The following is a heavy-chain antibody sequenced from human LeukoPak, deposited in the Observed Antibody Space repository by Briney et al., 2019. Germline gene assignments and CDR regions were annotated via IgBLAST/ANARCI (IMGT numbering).Heavy chain of an antibody. Sequence: ASVKVSCKASGYTFIGYYMHCVREAPGQGLEWMGWINPNSGGTNYAQKFQGRVTMTRDTSISTAYMELSRLRSDDTAVYYCARENYDILTGYYIPPGYYGMDVWGQGTTVTVSS. CDR3: ARENYDILTGYYIPPGYYGMDV. V-gene: IGHV1-2*02. CDR2: INPNSGGT. CDR1: GYTFIGYY. D-gene: IGHD3-9*01. J-gene: IGHJ6*02.